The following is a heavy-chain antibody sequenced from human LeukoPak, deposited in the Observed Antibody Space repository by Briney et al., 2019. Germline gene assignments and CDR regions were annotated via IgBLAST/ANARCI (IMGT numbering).Heavy chain of an antibody. CDR2: ISYDGNNI. J-gene: IGHJ3*02. Sequence: TGGFLRLSCAASGFTFSTSGMHWVRQAPGKGLEWVAVISYDGNNIYYVDSVKCRFTISRDNSKNTLYLQMNSLRAEDTAVYYCATYYYDSSGYYPDAFDIWGQGTMVTVSS. D-gene: IGHD3-22*01. CDR1: GFTFSTSG. CDR3: ATYYYDSSGYYPDAFDI. V-gene: IGHV3-33*05.